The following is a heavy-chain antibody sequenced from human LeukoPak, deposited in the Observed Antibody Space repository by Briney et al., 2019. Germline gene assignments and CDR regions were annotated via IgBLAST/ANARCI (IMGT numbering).Heavy chain of an antibody. CDR1: GFTFSSYG. J-gene: IGHJ4*02. CDR3: AKTVDFDY. V-gene: IGHV3-30*18. CDR2: ISYDGSNK. Sequence: GGSLRLSCAASGFTFSSYGMHWVRQAPGKGPEWVAVISYDGSNKYYADSVKGRFTISRDNSKNTLYLQMNSLRAEDTAVYYCAKTVDFDYWGQGTLVTVSS.